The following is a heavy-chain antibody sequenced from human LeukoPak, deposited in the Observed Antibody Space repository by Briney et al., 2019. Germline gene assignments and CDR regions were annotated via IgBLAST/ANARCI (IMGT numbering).Heavy chain of an antibody. CDR3: AKEGSGSREIDY. CDR1: GFTFSSHG. Sequence: GGSLRLSCAASGFTFSSHGMHWVRQAPGKGLEWVALISNGGTNEYYADSVKGRFTISRDNSRSTLYLQMNSLRAEDTAVYYCAKEGSGSREIDYWGQGTLVTVSS. V-gene: IGHV3-30*18. D-gene: IGHD3-10*01. J-gene: IGHJ4*02. CDR2: ISNGGTNE.